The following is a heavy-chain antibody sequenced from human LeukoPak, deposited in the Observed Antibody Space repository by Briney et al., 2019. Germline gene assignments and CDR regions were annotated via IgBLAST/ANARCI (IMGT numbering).Heavy chain of an antibody. V-gene: IGHV4-38-2*02. J-gene: IGHJ4*02. D-gene: IGHD3-22*01. Sequence: SETLSLTCTVSGYSISSGYYWGWIRQPPGKGLEWIGSIYHSGSTYYNPSLKSRVTISVDTSKNQFSLKLSSVTAADTAVYYCARGAPRYYDSSGYYPEFDHWGQGTLVTVSS. CDR1: GYSISSGYY. CDR2: IYHSGST. CDR3: ARGAPRYYDSSGYYPEFDH.